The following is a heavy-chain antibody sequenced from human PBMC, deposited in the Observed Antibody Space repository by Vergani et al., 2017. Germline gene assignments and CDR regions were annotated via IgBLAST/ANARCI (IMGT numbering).Heavy chain of an antibody. CDR2: VEDSGYF. V-gene: IGHV4-59*01. J-gene: IGHJ4*02. Sequence: QVQLQESGPGLVRPSETLSLTCTVSGGSLSGYYWNWIRQTPGEGLEWIGYVEDSGYFNYNPSLKTRVSMSSDTSNNQFSLMLISVTVADTAVYYCARSIVSRNPPDYFDNWGQGTLVTVSS. D-gene: IGHD1-14*01. CDR1: GGSLSGYY. CDR3: ARSIVSRNPPDYFDN.